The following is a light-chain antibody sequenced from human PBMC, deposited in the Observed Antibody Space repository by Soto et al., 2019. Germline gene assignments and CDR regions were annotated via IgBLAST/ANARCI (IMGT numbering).Light chain of an antibody. CDR2: SNN. J-gene: IGLJ1*01. Sequence: QSVLTQPPSASGTPGQRVIISCSGSTSNIGTNTVNWYQQFPGASPKLLIYSNNQRPSGVPDRFSGSKSGTSASLAISGLQSEDEADYYCAAWDDSPNGYVFGAGTKV. CDR1: TSNIGTNT. V-gene: IGLV1-44*01. CDR3: AAWDDSPNGYV.